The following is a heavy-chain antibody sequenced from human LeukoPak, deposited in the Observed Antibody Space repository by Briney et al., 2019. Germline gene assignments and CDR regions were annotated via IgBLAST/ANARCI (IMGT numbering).Heavy chain of an antibody. CDR2: IYSGGST. D-gene: IGHD2-2*02. CDR1: GFTFSSYA. J-gene: IGHJ5*02. V-gene: IGHV3-53*01. CDR3: ARVEVEYQLLYRSYWFDP. Sequence: GGSLRLSCAASGFTFSSYAMSWVRQAPGKGLEWVSVIYSGGSTYYADSVKGRFTISRDNSKNTLYLQMNSLRAEDTAVYYCARVEVEYQLLYRSYWFDPWGQGTLVTVSS.